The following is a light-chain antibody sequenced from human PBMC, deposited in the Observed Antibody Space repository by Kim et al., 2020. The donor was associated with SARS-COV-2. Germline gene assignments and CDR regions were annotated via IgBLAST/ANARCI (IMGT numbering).Light chain of an antibody. V-gene: IGLV3-19*01. CDR3: NSRDSSGNPVV. Sequence: SSELTQDPAVSGTFRQTVRITCQGDSLRSYYASWYQQKPGQAPVLVIYGKNNRPSGIPDRFSGSSSGNTASLTITGAQAEDEADYYCNSRDSSGNPVVFG. J-gene: IGLJ2*01. CDR2: GKN. CDR1: SLRSYY.